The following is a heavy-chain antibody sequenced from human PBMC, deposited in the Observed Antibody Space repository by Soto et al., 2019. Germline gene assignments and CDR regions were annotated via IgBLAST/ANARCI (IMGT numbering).Heavy chain of an antibody. J-gene: IGHJ5*02. CDR1: GGSISSYY. D-gene: IGHD4-17*01. CDR2: IYYSGST. V-gene: IGHV4-59*01. Sequence: SETLSLTCTVSGGSISSYYWSWIRQPPGKGLEWIGYIYYSGSTNYNPSLKSRVTISVDTSKNQFSLKLSSVTAADTAEYYCARENYGDPDNWFDPWGQGTLVTVSS. CDR3: ARENYGDPDNWFDP.